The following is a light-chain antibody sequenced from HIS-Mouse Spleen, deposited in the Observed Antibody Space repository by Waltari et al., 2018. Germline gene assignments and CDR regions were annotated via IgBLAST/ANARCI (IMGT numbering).Light chain of an antibody. CDR3: SSYTSSSTLRV. CDR1: SSALGGYTY. J-gene: IGLJ3*02. Sequence: QSALTQPASVSGSPGQSITIPCTGTSSALGGYTYVSWYQQHPGKAPKLMLYEVSNRPSGVSNRFSGSKSGNTASLTISGLQAEDEADYYCSSYTSSSTLRVFGGGTKLTVL. CDR2: EVS. V-gene: IGLV2-14*01.